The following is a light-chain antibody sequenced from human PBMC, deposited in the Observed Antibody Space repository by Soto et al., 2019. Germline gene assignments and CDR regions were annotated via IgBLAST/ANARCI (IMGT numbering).Light chain of an antibody. Sequence: EIVLTQSPGTLSLSPGERATLSCRASQSVSSSYLAWYQQKPGQAPRLLIYGASSRATGIPDRFSGSGSGTDFTLTISRLEPEDFAVYYCQQYGSSHLSRAFGQGTKLEIK. J-gene: IGKJ2*01. CDR3: QQYGSSHLSRA. CDR1: QSVSSSY. V-gene: IGKV3-20*01. CDR2: GAS.